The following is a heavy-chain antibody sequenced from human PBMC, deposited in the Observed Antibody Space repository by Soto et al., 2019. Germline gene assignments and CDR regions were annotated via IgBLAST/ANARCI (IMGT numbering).Heavy chain of an antibody. V-gene: IGHV1-69*02. Sequence: QVQLVQSGAEVKKPGSSVKVSCKASGGTFSSYTISWVRQAPGQGLEWMGRIIPLLGIANYAQKFQGRVTITADKSTSTAYMELSSLRSEDTAVYYCANPPDRRSSGWIDYLGQGTLVTVSS. D-gene: IGHD6-19*01. J-gene: IGHJ4*02. CDR1: GGTFSSYT. CDR3: ANPPDRRSSGWIDY. CDR2: IIPLLGIA.